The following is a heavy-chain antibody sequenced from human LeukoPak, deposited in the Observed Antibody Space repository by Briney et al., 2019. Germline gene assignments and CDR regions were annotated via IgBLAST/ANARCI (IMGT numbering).Heavy chain of an antibody. Sequence: PSETLSLTCSVSGGSISSYYWSWIRRPPGKVLEWIGYIYASGSTNYNPSLKSRVTISVDTSKNQFSLNLTSVTAADTAVYYCARHGSVRSPLGPWGQGTLVTVSS. D-gene: IGHD3-10*01. CDR1: GGSISSYY. V-gene: IGHV4-4*09. CDR2: IYASGST. CDR3: ARHGSVRSPLGP. J-gene: IGHJ5*02.